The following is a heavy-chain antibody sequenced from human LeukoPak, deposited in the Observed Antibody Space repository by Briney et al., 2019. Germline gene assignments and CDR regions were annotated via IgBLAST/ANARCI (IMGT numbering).Heavy chain of an antibody. CDR3: ARAKIAVAGDAFDI. V-gene: IGHV3-33*01. CDR1: GFTFSSYG. CDR2: IWYDGSNK. D-gene: IGHD6-19*01. J-gene: IGHJ3*02. Sequence: GGSQRLSFAASGFTFSSYGMHWVRQAPGKGLEGVAVIWYDGSNKYYADSVKGRFTISRDNSKNTLYLQMNSLRAEDTAVYYCARAKIAVAGDAFDIWGQGTMVTFSS.